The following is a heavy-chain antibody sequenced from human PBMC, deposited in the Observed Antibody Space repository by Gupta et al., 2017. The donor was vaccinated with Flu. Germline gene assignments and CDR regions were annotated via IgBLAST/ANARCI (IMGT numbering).Heavy chain of an antibody. V-gene: IGHV1-3*01. CDR3: ASLSDPRLIAFDT. Sequence: ASGFSFNTYAIHWVRQAPGQRPEWMGWLNVGNHNTKYSQKFQGRVTIATDTSATTTFMELRGLKSEDTAIYYCASLSDPRLIAFDTWGPGTLVTVSS. CDR2: LNVGNHNT. D-gene: IGHD1-1*01. J-gene: IGHJ3*02. CDR1: GFSFNTYA.